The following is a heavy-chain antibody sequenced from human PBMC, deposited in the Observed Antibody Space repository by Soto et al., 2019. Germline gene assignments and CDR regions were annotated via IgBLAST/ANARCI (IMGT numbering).Heavy chain of an antibody. J-gene: IGHJ5*02. Sequence: QLQLQESGPGLVKPSETLSLTCTVSGGSISSSSFHWGWIRQPPGKGLEWIGSIHYSGSTYHSPSLKSRVTISVDTSKNQFSLKLSCVTAADTAVYYCARRERAAGTDWWFDPWGQGTLVTVSS. D-gene: IGHD6-13*01. CDR2: IHYSGST. CDR3: ARRERAAGTDWWFDP. CDR1: GGSISSSSFH. V-gene: IGHV4-39*01.